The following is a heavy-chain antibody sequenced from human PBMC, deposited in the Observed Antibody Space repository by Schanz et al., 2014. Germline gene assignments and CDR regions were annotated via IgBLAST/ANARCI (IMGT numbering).Heavy chain of an antibody. V-gene: IGHV4-30-4*07. CDR1: GGSISSGGYT. CDR3: ARDGLGADY. CDR2: IYYSGST. Sequence: QVQLQESGPGLVKPSQTLSLTCAVSGGSISSGGYTWSWIRQPPGKGLEWIGSIYYSGSTYYNPSLKSRVTISVDTSKNQFSLKLRSVTEADTAVYYCARDGLGADYWGQGTLVTVSA. J-gene: IGHJ4*02.